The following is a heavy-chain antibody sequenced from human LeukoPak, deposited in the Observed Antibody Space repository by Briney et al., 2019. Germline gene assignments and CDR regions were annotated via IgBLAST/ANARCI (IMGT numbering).Heavy chain of an antibody. D-gene: IGHD1-26*01. CDR1: GGSISSSSYY. J-gene: IGHJ4*02. CDR2: IYYSGST. V-gene: IGHV4-39*01. CDR3: ARQGVGATSSGFDY. Sequence: SETLSLTCTVSGGSISSSSYYWGWIRQPPGKGLEWIGSIYYSGSTYYNPSLKSRVTISVDTSKNQFSLKLSSVTAADTAVYYCARQGVGATSSGFDYWGQGTLVTASS.